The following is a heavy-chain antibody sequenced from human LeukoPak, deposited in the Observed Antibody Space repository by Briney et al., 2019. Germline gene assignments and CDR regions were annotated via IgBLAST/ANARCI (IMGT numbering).Heavy chain of an antibody. J-gene: IGHJ4*02. D-gene: IGHD3-22*01. CDR3: AKANYHDSSGHYENLDY. Sequence: GGSLRLSCAASGFTFSSNTMSWVRQAPGKGLEWVSAITGSGDSTYHADSVKGRFTISRDNSKNTLYLQTNSLRAEDTAVYYCAKANYHDSSGHYENLDYWGQGTLVTVSS. CDR1: GFTFSSNT. CDR2: ITGSGDST. V-gene: IGHV3-23*01.